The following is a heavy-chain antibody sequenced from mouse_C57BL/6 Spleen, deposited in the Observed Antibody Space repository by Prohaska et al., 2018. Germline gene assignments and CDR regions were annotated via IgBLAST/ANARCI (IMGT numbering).Heavy chain of an antibody. CDR2: INPNNGGT. J-gene: IGHJ4*01. V-gene: IGHV1-26*01. CDR3: AVDSSGPYYYAMDY. CDR1: GYTFTDYY. Sequence: SVKISCKASGYTFTDYYMNWVKQSHGKSLEWIGDINPNNGGTSYNQKFKGKATLTVDKSSSTAYMELRSLTSEDSAVYYCAVDSSGPYYYAMDYWGQGTSVTVSS. D-gene: IGHD3-2*02.